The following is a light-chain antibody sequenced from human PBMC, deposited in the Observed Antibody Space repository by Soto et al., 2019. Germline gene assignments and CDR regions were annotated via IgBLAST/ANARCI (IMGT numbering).Light chain of an antibody. V-gene: IGLV7-46*01. CDR1: TGAVTSGHC. J-gene: IGLJ3*02. CDR3: LLTYGGTRV. Sequence: QAVVTQEPSLTVSPGGTVTLTCGSSTGAVTSGHCPSWFQQKPGQAPRTLIYYTSNKHSWTPARFSGSLLGGKAALTLSGAQPEDEAEYYCLLTYGGTRVFGGGTKVTVL. CDR2: YTS.